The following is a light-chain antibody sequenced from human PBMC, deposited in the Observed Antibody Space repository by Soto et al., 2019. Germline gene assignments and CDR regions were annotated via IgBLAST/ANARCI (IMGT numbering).Light chain of an antibody. CDR3: QQYNTYSWT. CDR1: QSIKSW. J-gene: IGKJ1*01. CDR2: EAS. Sequence: DIQMTQSPSTLSASVGDRVTITCRASQSIKSWLAWYQQKPGKAPKLLIYEASSLESGVPSRFGDSGSGTEFTLTISSLQPDDFATYYCQQYNTYSWTFGQGTKVEIK. V-gene: IGKV1-5*03.